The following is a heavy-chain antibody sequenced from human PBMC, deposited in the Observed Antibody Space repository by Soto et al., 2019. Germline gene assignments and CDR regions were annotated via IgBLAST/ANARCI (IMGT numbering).Heavy chain of an antibody. CDR1: VECLSGYY. CDR2: VNPGGIT. CDR3: GIVVIQRAIQSIDF. J-gene: IGHJ4*02. Sequence: XETLSLTCAFYVECLSGYYWTCIRHPPGKGLEWIGEVNPGGITNYSPSVKSRLTISLDTSKKQVSLEMTSVTAADTAVYYCGIVVIQRAIQSIDFWGPGTLGTGSS. V-gene: IGHV4-34*01. D-gene: IGHD2-15*01.